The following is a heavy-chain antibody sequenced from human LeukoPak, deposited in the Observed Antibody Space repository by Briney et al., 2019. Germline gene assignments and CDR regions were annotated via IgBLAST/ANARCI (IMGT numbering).Heavy chain of an antibody. CDR1: GYTFTSYY. Sequence: VASVKVSCKASGYTFTSYYMHWVRQAPGQGLEWMGIINPGGGSTSYAQKFQGRVTMTRDTSTSTVYMELSSLRSEDTAVYYCARGSYGDYEKAYFDYWGQGTLVTVSS. J-gene: IGHJ4*02. V-gene: IGHV1-46*01. CDR3: ARGSYGDYEKAYFDY. CDR2: INPGGGST. D-gene: IGHD4-17*01.